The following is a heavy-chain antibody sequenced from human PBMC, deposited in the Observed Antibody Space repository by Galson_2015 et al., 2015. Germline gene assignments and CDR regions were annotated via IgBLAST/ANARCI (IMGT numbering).Heavy chain of an antibody. CDR3: AKDFGVVIIQDYFDY. V-gene: IGHV3-30*18. CDR1: GFTFSSYG. D-gene: IGHD3-3*01. Sequence: SLRLSCAASGFTFSSYGMHWVRQAPGKGLEWVAVISYDGSNKYYADSVKGRFTISRDNSKNTLYLQMNSLRAEDTAVYYCAKDFGVVIIQDYFDYWGQGTLVTVSS. CDR2: ISYDGSNK. J-gene: IGHJ4*02.